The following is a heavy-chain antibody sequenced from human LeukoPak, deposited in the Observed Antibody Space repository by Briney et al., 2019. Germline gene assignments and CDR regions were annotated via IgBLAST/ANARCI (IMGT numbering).Heavy chain of an antibody. CDR3: ARGDDSSGYLRGAFDI. Sequence: PSETLSLTCAVYGGSFSGYYWSWIRQPPGKGLEWIGEINHSGSTNYNPSLKSRVTISVDTSKNQFSLKLSSVTAADTAVYYCARGDDSSGYLRGAFDIWGQGTMVTVSS. J-gene: IGHJ3*02. CDR2: INHSGST. D-gene: IGHD3-22*01. V-gene: IGHV4-34*01. CDR1: GGSFSGYY.